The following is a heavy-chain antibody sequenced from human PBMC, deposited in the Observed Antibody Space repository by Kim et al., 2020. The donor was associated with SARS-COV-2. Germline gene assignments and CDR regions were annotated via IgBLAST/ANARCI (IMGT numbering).Heavy chain of an antibody. Sequence: SVKDSCKASGGTFSSFTFNWVRQAPGQGLEWMGRTIPILSKTDYAQTFQGRVTIIADKSTSTAHMELSSLRSDDTAVYFCVVGVPLTSYYYFGLDVWGQGTTVTVSS. D-gene: IGHD3-10*01. J-gene: IGHJ6*02. CDR2: TIPILSKT. CDR1: GGTFSSFT. CDR3: VVGVPLTSYYYFGLDV. V-gene: IGHV1-69*02.